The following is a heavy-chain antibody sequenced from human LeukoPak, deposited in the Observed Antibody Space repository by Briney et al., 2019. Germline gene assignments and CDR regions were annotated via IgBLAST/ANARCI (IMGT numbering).Heavy chain of an antibody. CDR1: GYDFINYG. Sequence: GASVKVSCKASGYDFINYGISWVRQAPGQGLEWMGWISAYNGNTNYAQKLQGRVTLTTDTSTSTAYMELRSLRSDDTAVYYCARDGVDIVVVPAAMNWFDPWGQGTLATVSS. CDR2: ISAYNGNT. J-gene: IGHJ5*02. V-gene: IGHV1-18*01. CDR3: ARDGVDIVVVPAAMNWFDP. D-gene: IGHD2-2*01.